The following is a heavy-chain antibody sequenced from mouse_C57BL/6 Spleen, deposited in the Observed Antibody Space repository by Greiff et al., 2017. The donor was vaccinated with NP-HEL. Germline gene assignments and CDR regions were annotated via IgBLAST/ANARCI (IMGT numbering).Heavy chain of an antibody. Sequence: QVQLQQSGAELVRPGASVKLSCKASGYTFTDYYINWVKQRPGQGLEWIARIYPGSGNTYYNEKFKGKATLTAEKSSSTAYMQLSSLTSEDSAVYFCAINDYDDGREFAYWGQGTLVTVSA. V-gene: IGHV1-76*01. CDR2: IYPGSGNT. CDR3: AINDYDDGREFAY. CDR1: GYTFTDYY. D-gene: IGHD2-4*01. J-gene: IGHJ3*01.